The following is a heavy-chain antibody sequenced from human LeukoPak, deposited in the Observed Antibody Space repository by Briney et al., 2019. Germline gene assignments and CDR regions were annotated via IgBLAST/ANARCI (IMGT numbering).Heavy chain of an antibody. CDR2: INHSGST. J-gene: IGHJ5*02. CDR1: GGSFSGYY. V-gene: IGHV4-34*01. CDR3: ARGRGGILTGYSRPFDP. Sequence: SETLPLTCAVYGGSFSGYYWSWIRQPPGKGLEWIGEINHSGSTNYNPSLKSRVTISVDTSKNQFSLKLSSVTAADTAVYYCARGRGGILTGYSRPFDPWGQGTLVTVSS. D-gene: IGHD3-9*01.